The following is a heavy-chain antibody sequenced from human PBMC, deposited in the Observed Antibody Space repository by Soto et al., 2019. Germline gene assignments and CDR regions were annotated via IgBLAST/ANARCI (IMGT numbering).Heavy chain of an antibody. CDR1: GGSFSGYS. CDR2: VSHSGST. Sequence: SETLSLTCAVYGGSFSGYSWSWIRQPPGKGLEWIGEVSHSGSTKYNPSLKSRVTISVDTSKNQFSLKLTSVTAADTAFYYCARGDILTGYQYWGQGALVTVSS. J-gene: IGHJ4*02. V-gene: IGHV4-34*01. D-gene: IGHD3-9*01. CDR3: ARGDILTGYQY.